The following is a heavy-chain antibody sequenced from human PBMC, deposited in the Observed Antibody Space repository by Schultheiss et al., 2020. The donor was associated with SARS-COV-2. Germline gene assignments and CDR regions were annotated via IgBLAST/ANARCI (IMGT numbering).Heavy chain of an antibody. D-gene: IGHD2-2*01. J-gene: IGHJ6*03. V-gene: IGHV4-61*02. CDR3: ARDSSCSSTSCYFIYYYMDV. CDR2: IFTSGGT. CDR1: SGSISSGNYY. Sequence: SQTLSLTCTVSSGSISSGNYYWNWIRQPAGTGLEWIGRIFTSGGTDYNPSLKSRVTISVDKSKNQFSLKLSSVTAADTAVYYCARDSSCSSTSCYFIYYYMDVCGKGTRV.